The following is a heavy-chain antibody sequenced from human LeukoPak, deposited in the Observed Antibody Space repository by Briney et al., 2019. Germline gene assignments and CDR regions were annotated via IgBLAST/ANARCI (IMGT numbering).Heavy chain of an antibody. J-gene: IGHJ4*02. D-gene: IGHD4/OR15-4a*01. CDR2: IYSSGST. CDR3: ARESDLSNYDRTDY. Sequence: SETLSLTCTVSGASISSGNYYWSWIRQPAGKGLEWIGRIYSSGSTTYSPTLQSRVTISADTSRNQLSLKLYSVAAADSAMYYCARESDLSNYDRTDYWGQGTLVTVFS. CDR1: GASISSGNYY. V-gene: IGHV4-61*02.